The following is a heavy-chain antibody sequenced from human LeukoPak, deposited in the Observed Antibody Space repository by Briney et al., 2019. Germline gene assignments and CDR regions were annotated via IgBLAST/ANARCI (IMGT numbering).Heavy chain of an antibody. J-gene: IGHJ4*02. V-gene: IGHV1-69*05. Sequence: SVKVSCKASGGTFSRYAISWVRQAPGQGLEWMGGIIPIFGTANYAQKFQGRVTITTDESTSTAYMELSSLRSEDTAVYYCARAGAARGGDFDYWGQGTLVTVSS. D-gene: IGHD6-6*01. CDR3: ARAGAARGGDFDY. CDR1: GGTFSRYA. CDR2: IIPIFGTA.